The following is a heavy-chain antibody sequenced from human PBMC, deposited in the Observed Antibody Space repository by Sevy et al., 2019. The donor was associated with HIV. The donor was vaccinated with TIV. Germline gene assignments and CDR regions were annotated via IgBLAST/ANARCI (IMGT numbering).Heavy chain of an antibody. CDR3: AGENAWGRGYS. CDR1: GGSITSLY. Sequence: SETVSLTGTVSGGSITSLYWNWIRQPPGKGLEWIANIYYNGHINYNPSLKSRVTLSLDTSKNQFSLRLSSVTAADTAMYYCAGENAWGRGYSWGQGTLVTVSS. D-gene: IGHD1-26*01. V-gene: IGHV4-59*08. J-gene: IGHJ4*02. CDR2: IYYNGHI.